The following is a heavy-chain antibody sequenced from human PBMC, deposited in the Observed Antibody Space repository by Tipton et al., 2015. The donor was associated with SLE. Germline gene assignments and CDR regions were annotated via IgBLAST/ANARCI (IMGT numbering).Heavy chain of an antibody. CDR3: ARRRTWDTIRAPFEY. CDR2: MYYSARP. Sequence: TLSLTCTVSGGSISSSDYSWGWIRQPPGKGLECIGTMYYSARPEYNPSLNSRVTISVDTSKNQFSLRLTSVTAADTAVYYCARRRTWDTIRAPFEYWGQGRLVTVSS. CDR1: GGSISSSDYS. D-gene: IGHD3-10*01. V-gene: IGHV4-39*07. J-gene: IGHJ4*02.